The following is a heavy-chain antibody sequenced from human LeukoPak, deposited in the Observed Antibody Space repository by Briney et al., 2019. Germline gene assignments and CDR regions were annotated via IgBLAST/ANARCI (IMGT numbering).Heavy chain of an antibody. CDR1: GFAFRSYA. J-gene: IGHJ4*02. CDR2: IGSDGDR. CDR3: AKSAGVATIYFDS. V-gene: IGHV3-23*01. Sequence: GGSLRLSCTASGFAFRSYAMAWVRQAPGKGLEGVAAIGSDGDRVHEDSVKGRFTISRDNSKSTLYLQMDNLRAEDTAVYFCAKSAGVATIYFDSWGQGALVTVSS. D-gene: IGHD5-12*01.